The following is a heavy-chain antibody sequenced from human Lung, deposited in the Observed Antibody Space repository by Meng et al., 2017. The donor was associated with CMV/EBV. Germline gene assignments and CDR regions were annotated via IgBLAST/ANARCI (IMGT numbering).Heavy chain of an antibody. J-gene: IGHJ4*02. Sequence: GGPLRLXCSAPGFTFSDAGLHWVRQAYGRGLEWIGRIRNRANSHATAHVASVKGRFTISRDDSKNTMYLHMNSLKTGDTAVYYCSRGDSNGPLYWGPGTLVTVSS. D-gene: IGHD3-22*01. V-gene: IGHV3-73*01. CDR3: SRGDSNGPLY. CDR1: GFTFSDAG. CDR2: IRNRANSHAT.